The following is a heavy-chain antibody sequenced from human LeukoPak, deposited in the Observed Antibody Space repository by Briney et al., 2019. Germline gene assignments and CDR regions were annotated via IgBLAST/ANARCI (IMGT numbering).Heavy chain of an antibody. J-gene: IGHJ4*02. D-gene: IGHD4-17*01. CDR3: ARLGRDYGDYIVVY. V-gene: IGHV3-21*01. CDR1: GFTFSSYS. Sequence: GGSLRLSCAASGFTFSSYSMNWVRQAPGKGLEWVSSISSSSSYIYYADSVKGRFTISRDNAKNSLYLQMNSLRAEDTAVYYCARLGRDYGDYIVVYWGQGTLVTFSS. CDR2: ISSSSSYI.